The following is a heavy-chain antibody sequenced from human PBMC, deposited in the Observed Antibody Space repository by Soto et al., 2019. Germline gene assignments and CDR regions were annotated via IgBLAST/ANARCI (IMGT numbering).Heavy chain of an antibody. CDR1: GFTFKTFD. D-gene: IGHD2-15*01. J-gene: IGHJ4*02. CDR3: ARERLGFVAFDF. CDR2: ISKDGSDK. V-gene: IGHV3-30-3*01. Sequence: QVQLMESGGGVVRPGRSLRLSCAASGFTFKTFDLHWVRQAPGKGLEWVAVISKDGSDKYCADSLKGRFTISRDNSKNTLYLQMDSLRTDDTAVYYCARERLGFVAFDFWGQGTLVSVSS.